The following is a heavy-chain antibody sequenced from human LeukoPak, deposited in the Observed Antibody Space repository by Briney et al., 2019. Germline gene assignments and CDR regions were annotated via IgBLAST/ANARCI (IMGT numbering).Heavy chain of an antibody. CDR1: GYTFTGYY. V-gene: IGHV1-2*04. CDR3: ARVGDSSGYPFDY. J-gene: IGHJ4*02. D-gene: IGHD3-22*01. Sequence: ASVKVSCKASGYTFTGYYMHWVRQAPGQGLEWMGWNNPNSGGTNYAQKFQGWVTMTRDTSISTAYMELSRLRSDDTAVYYCARVGDSSGYPFDYWGQGTLVTVSS. CDR2: NNPNSGGT.